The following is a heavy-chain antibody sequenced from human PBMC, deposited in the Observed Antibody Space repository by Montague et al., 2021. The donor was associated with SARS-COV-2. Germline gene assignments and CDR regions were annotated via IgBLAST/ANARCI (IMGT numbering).Heavy chain of an antibody. Sequence: SETLSLTCTVSGGSISSSSYYWGWIRQPPGKGLEWIGCIYYSGSTYYNPSLKSRVTISVDTSKNQFSLKLGSVTAADTAVYYCARVGRQQLVRLSGMDVWGQGTTVTVSS. J-gene: IGHJ6*02. CDR1: GGSISSSSYY. CDR2: IYYSGST. V-gene: IGHV4-39*07. CDR3: ARVGRQQLVRLSGMDV. D-gene: IGHD6-13*01.